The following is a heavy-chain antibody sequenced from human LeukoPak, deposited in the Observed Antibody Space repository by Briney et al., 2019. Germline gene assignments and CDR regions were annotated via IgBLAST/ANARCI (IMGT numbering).Heavy chain of an antibody. CDR2: IYHSGST. CDR1: GYSIRSGYY. J-gene: IGHJ6*03. D-gene: IGHD1-26*01. V-gene: IGHV4-38-2*01. CDR3: ASSSGSYYYYYMDV. Sequence: PSETLSLTCDVSGYSIRSGYYWGWIRQPPGKGLERIGSIYHSGSTYYNPSLKSRVTISVDTSKNRFSLKLSSVTAADTAVYYCASSSGSYYYYYMDVWGKGTTVTVSS.